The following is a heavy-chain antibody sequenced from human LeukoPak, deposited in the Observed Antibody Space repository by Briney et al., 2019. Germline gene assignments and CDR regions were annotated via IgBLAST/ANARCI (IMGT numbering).Heavy chain of an antibody. V-gene: IGHV4-34*01. Sequence: PSETLSLTCAVYGGSFSGYYWSWIRQPPGKGLEWIGEINHSGSTNYNPSLKSRVTISVDTSKNQFSLKLRSVPAADTAVYYCARADGDYVDWFDPWGQGTLVTVSS. J-gene: IGHJ5*02. CDR2: INHSGST. CDR3: ARADGDYVDWFDP. D-gene: IGHD4-17*01. CDR1: GGSFSGYY.